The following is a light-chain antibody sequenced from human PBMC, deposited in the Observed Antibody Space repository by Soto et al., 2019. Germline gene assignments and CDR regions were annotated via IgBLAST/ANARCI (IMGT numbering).Light chain of an antibody. CDR1: SSNIGAGYD. CDR3: QSYDTSLSVCV. V-gene: IGLV1-40*01. J-gene: IGLJ3*02. Sequence: QPVLTQPPSVSGAPGQRVTISCTGSSSNIGAGYDVHWYQQLPGTAPKLLIYDNTNRPSGVPDRFSGSKSGASASLAITGLQAEDEADYYCQSYDTSLSVCVFGGGTKLTVL. CDR2: DNT.